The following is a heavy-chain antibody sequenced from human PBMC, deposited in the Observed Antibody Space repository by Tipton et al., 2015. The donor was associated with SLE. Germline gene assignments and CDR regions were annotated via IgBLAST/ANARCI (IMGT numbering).Heavy chain of an antibody. Sequence: TLSLTCTVSGGSIRSGVYYWSWIRQRPGKGLEWIGYIYYSGSTDYNPSLKSRVTISVDTSKNQFSLKLTSVTAADTAVYYCATVTSSSWFRAFDYWGQGTLVTVSS. J-gene: IGHJ4*02. CDR3: ATVTSSSWFRAFDY. V-gene: IGHV4-31*03. D-gene: IGHD6-13*01. CDR2: IYYSGST. CDR1: GGSIRSGVYY.